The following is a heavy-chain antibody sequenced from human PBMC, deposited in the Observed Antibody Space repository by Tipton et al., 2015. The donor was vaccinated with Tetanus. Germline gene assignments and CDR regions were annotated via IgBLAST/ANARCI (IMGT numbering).Heavy chain of an antibody. Sequence: LRLSCTVSGGSINDKKYYWSWIRQHPGKGLEWIGYIYYSGSTYYNPSLKSRLTISVDTSKNQFSLRLSSVTAADTAVYYCARVAENFDYWGQGTLVTVSS. CDR3: ARVAENFDY. CDR1: GGSINDKKYY. J-gene: IGHJ4*02. V-gene: IGHV4-31*02. D-gene: IGHD5-24*01. CDR2: IYYSGST.